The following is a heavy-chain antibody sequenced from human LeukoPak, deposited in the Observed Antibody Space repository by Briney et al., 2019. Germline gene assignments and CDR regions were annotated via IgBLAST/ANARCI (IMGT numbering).Heavy chain of an antibody. V-gene: IGHV3-64*01. D-gene: IGHD1-20*01. CDR2: ISSNGGST. Sequence: GGSLRLSCAASGFTFSSYAMHWVRQAPGKGLEYVPAISSNGGSTYYANSVKGRFTISRDNSKNTLYLQMGSLRAEDMAVYYCARTNWNQGQYYYYGMDVWGQGTTVTVSS. CDR3: ARTNWNQGQYYYYGMDV. CDR1: GFTFSSYA. J-gene: IGHJ6*02.